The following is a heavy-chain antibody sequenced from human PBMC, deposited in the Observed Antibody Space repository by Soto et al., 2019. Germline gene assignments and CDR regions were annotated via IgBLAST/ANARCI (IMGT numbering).Heavy chain of an antibody. CDR2: ISSNSSTI. CDR3: AASRGFDSSGYSGYYYGMDV. CDR1: GFTFSSYS. D-gene: IGHD3-22*01. V-gene: IGHV3-48*04. Sequence: GGSLRLSCAASGFTFSSYSMHWVRQAPGKGLEWVSYISSNSSTICYADSVKGRFTISRDDAKNSLYLQMNSLRPDDTALYYCAASRGFDSSGYSGYYYGMDVWGQGTTVTVSS. J-gene: IGHJ6*02.